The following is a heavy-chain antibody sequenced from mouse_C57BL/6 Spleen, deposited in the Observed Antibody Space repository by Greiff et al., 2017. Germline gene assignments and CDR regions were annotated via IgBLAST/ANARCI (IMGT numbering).Heavy chain of an antibody. D-gene: IGHD1-1*01. V-gene: IGHV1-76*01. Sequence: QVQLQQSGAELVRPGASVKLSCKASGYTFTDYYINWVKQRPGQGLEWIARIYPGSGNTYYNEKFKGKATLTAEKSSSTAYMQLSSLTSEDSAVYFCARSGDYGSSPYWYFDVWGTGTTVTVSS. CDR1: GYTFTDYY. CDR2: IYPGSGNT. CDR3: ARSGDYGSSPYWYFDV. J-gene: IGHJ1*03.